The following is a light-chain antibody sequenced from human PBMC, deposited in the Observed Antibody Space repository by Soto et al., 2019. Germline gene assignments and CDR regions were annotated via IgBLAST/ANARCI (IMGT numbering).Light chain of an antibody. Sequence: IQMTQSPSSLSASVGDRVTITCRASQRITTYLNWYQQKPGIAPKLLISTAATLQGGVPSRFSGSGSGTDFTLTITTLQPEDFATYFCQQSYSTPYTFGQGTKLEIK. J-gene: IGKJ2*01. CDR1: QRITTY. CDR3: QQSYSTPYT. V-gene: IGKV1-39*01. CDR2: TAA.